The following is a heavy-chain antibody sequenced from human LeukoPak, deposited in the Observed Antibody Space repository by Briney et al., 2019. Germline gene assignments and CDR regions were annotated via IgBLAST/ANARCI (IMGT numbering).Heavy chain of an antibody. J-gene: IGHJ4*02. Sequence: PGGSLRLSCAASGFTVSSNYMSWVRQAPGKGLEWASIIYSGGSTYYADSVKGRFTISRDNSKNTMYLQMNSLRAEDTAVYYCARDADYGGDSLGYFDYWGQGTLVTVSS. CDR3: ARDADYGGDSLGYFDY. D-gene: IGHD4-23*01. CDR1: GFTVSSNY. CDR2: IYSGGST. V-gene: IGHV3-53*01.